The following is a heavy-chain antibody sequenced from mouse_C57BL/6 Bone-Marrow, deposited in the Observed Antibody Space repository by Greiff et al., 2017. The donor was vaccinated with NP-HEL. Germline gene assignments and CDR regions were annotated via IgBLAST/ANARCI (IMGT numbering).Heavy chain of an antibody. J-gene: IGHJ2*01. V-gene: IGHV1-53*01. CDR3: AREGIYYGSSDY. Sequence: QVQLQQSGTELVKPGASGYTFTSYWMHWVKQRPGQGLEWIGNINPSNGGTNYNEKFKSKATLTVDKSSSTAYMQLSSLTSEDSAVYYCAREGIYYGSSDYWGQGTTLTVSS. D-gene: IGHD1-1*01. CDR1: GYTFTSYW. CDR2: INPSNGGT.